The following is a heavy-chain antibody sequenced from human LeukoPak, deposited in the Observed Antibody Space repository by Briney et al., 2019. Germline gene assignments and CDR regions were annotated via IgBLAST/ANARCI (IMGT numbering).Heavy chain of an antibody. CDR1: GGSLSGHY. D-gene: IGHD2-2*01. Sequence: PSETLSLTCTVGGGSLSGHYWGWIRQPPGKGLELVGHIYYTGPTFYNPSLNSRVTITLDTSGNQFSLRLTSVIAADTAMYYCARFSWGCSTASCYLTNWGQGALVTVSS. CDR3: ARFSWGCSTASCYLTN. J-gene: IGHJ4*02. V-gene: IGHV4-59*11. CDR2: IYYTGPT.